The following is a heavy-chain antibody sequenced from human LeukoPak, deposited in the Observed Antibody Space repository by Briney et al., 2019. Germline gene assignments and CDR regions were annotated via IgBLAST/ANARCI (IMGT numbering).Heavy chain of an antibody. J-gene: IGHJ6*02. CDR1: GYTLTELS. CDR2: FDPEDGET. CDR3: ATERRGVVVVAATQKGYYYGMDV. Sequence: ASVKVPCKVSGYTLTELSMHWVRQGPGKGLEWMGGFDPEDGETIYAQKFQGRVTMTEDTSTDTAYMELSSLRSEDTAVYYCATERRGVVVVAATQKGYYYGMDVWGQGTTVTVSS. D-gene: IGHD2-15*01. V-gene: IGHV1-24*01.